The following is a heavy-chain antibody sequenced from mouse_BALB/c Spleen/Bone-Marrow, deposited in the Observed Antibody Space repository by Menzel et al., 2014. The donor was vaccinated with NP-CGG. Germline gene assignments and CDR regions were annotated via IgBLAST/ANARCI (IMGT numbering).Heavy chain of an antibody. Sequence: VQVVESGAELAKPGASVKMSCKASGYTFXSYWMHWVKQRPGQGLEWIGYINPSTGYTEYNQKSKDKATLTADKSSSTAYMQLSSLTSEDSAVYYCARWGDDGTFDYWGQGTTLTVSS. CDR3: ARWGDDGTFDY. D-gene: IGHD2-12*01. CDR1: GYTFXSYW. CDR2: INPSTGYT. V-gene: IGHV1-7*01. J-gene: IGHJ2*01.